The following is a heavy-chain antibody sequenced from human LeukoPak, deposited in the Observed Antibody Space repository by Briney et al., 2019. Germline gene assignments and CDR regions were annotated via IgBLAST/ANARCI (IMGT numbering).Heavy chain of an antibody. CDR1: GIPFSDYY. CDR3: AAGTAADF. Sequence: GGSLRLSCVVSGIPFSDYYMNWIRKAPGKGLEWISYISSSSSYTDYADSVKGRFTISRDNAKSALCLQMHSLRLEDTAVYYCAAGTAADFWGQGTLVTVSS. D-gene: IGHD6-13*01. J-gene: IGHJ4*02. CDR2: ISSSSSYT. V-gene: IGHV3-11*03.